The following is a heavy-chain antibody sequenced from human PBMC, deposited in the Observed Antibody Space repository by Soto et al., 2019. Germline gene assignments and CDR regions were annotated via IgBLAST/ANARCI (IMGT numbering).Heavy chain of an antibody. Sequence: ASVKVSCKASGYTFTGYFMHWVRQAPGQGLEWMGWINPYSGGADYAQSFQGRITMTRDTSISTVYMELSRLRFDDTAVYYCARVIRGAYYNSPLDTWGQGTVVTVSS. D-gene: IGHD3-10*01. CDR3: ARVIRGAYYNSPLDT. CDR2: INPYSGGA. V-gene: IGHV1-2*02. J-gene: IGHJ5*02. CDR1: GYTFTGYF.